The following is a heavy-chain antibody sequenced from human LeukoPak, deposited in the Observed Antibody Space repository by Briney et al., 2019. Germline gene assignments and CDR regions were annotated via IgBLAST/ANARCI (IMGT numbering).Heavy chain of an antibody. V-gene: IGHV4-38-2*02. Sequence: PSETLSLTRTVSGYSISSGYYWGWIRQPPGKGLEWIGSIYYSGSTYYNPSLKSRVTISVDKSKNQFSLKLSSVTAADTAVYYCARDNPVRGVIISHAFDIWGQGTMVTVSS. CDR2: IYYSGST. D-gene: IGHD3-10*01. CDR3: ARDNPVRGVIISHAFDI. CDR1: GYSISSGYY. J-gene: IGHJ3*02.